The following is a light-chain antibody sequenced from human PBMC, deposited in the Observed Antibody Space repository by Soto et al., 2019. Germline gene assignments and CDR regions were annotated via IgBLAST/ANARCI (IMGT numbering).Light chain of an antibody. Sequence: EIVLTQSPGTLSLSPGERATLSCRASQSISNNHLAWYQQKPGQAPRLLIAGASSRPTGIRERFSGSGSGTDFTLIISRLEPEDFVVSYCQQYGSSPPTFGQGTKVEIK. CDR2: GAS. CDR3: QQYGSSPPT. V-gene: IGKV3-20*01. J-gene: IGKJ1*01. CDR1: QSISNNH.